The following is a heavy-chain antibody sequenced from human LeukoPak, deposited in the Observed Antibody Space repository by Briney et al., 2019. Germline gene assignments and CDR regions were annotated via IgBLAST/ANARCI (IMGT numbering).Heavy chain of an antibody. CDR3: ARPGLYYYDSSGYVSDDAFDI. V-gene: IGHV5-51*01. J-gene: IGHJ3*02. D-gene: IGHD3-22*01. CDR2: IYPGDSDT. Sequence: RESLKISCKGSGYSFTSYWIGWVRQMPGKGLEWLGIIYPGDSDTRYSPSFQGQVTISADKSISTAYLQWSSLKASDTAMYYCARPGLYYYDSSGYVSDDAFDIWGQGTMVTVSS. CDR1: GYSFTSYW.